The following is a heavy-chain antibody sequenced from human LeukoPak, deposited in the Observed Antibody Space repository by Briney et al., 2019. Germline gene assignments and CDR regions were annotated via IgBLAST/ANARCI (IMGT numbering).Heavy chain of an antibody. V-gene: IGHV1-69*13. CDR2: IIPIFGTA. J-gene: IGHJ4*02. Sequence: SVKVSCKASGGTFSSYAISWVRQAPGQGLEWMGGIIPIFGTANYAQKLQGRVTITADESTSTAYMELSSLRSEDTAVYYCARAQITMVRGVISNGYYFDYWGQGTLVTVSS. CDR1: GGTFSSYA. CDR3: ARAQITMVRGVISNGYYFDY. D-gene: IGHD3-10*01.